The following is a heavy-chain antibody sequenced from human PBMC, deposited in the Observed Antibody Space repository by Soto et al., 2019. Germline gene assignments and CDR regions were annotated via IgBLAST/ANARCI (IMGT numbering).Heavy chain of an antibody. CDR2: IYYSGST. J-gene: IGHJ6*02. Sequence: TSETLSLTCTVSGGSISSGGYYWSWIRQHPGKGLEWIGYIYYSGSTYYNPSLKSRVTISVDTSKNQFSLKLSSVTAADTAVYFCARDLQYSRLFYGMDIWGQGTSVTGSS. V-gene: IGHV4-31*03. CDR1: GGSISSGGYY. D-gene: IGHD6-13*01. CDR3: ARDLQYSRLFYGMDI.